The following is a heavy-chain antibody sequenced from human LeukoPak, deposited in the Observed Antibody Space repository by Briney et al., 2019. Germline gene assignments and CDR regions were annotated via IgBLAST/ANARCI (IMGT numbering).Heavy chain of an antibody. CDR1: NDSINHYY. J-gene: IGHJ4*02. V-gene: IGHV4-59*01. CDR3: AGVLRRDYFDY. Sequence: SETLSLTCTVSNDSINHYYWTWIRQSPEKGLEWIGLIYYFGSANYNPSLKSRVTISVDTSKNQFYLRLRSVTAADTAVYYCAGVLRRDYFDYWGQGTLVTVSS. CDR2: IYYFGSA.